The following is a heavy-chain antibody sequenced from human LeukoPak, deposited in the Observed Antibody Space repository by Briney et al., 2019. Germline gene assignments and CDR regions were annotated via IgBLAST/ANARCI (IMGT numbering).Heavy chain of an antibody. J-gene: IGHJ3*02. Sequence: GGSLILSCAASGFTFSSYWMSWVRQAPGKGLEWVANIKQDGSEKYYVDSVKGRFTISRGNAKNSLYLQMNSLRAEDTAVYYCAKASVRYCSGGSCYFSSAFDIWGQGTMVTVSS. CDR2: IKQDGSEK. CDR3: AKASVRYCSGGSCYFSSAFDI. V-gene: IGHV3-7*01. CDR1: GFTFSSYW. D-gene: IGHD2-15*01.